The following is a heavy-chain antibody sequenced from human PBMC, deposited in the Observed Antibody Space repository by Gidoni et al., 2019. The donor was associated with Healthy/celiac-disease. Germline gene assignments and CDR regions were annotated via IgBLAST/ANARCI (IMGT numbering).Heavy chain of an antibody. V-gene: IGHV1-18*01. J-gene: IGHJ4*02. CDR2: SSAYNGKT. CDR3: ARAGGLQLWLPNVDY. CDR1: GSTFTSYG. Sequence: QVQLVQSGAEVKKPGASVKVSCKASGSTFTSYGISWVRQAPGQGLEWMGWSSAYNGKTNYAQKLQGRVTMTTDTSTSTAYMELRSLRSDDTAVYYCARAGGLQLWLPNVDYWGQGTLVTVSS. D-gene: IGHD5-18*01.